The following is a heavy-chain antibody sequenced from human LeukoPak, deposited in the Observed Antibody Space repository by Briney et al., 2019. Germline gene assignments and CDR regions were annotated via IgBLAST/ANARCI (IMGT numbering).Heavy chain of an antibody. CDR3: ARDGSSSWYLGGDNWFDP. D-gene: IGHD6-13*01. CDR1: GGTFSSYA. Sequence: SVKVSCKASGGTFSSYAISWVRQAPGQGLEWMGGIIPIFGSANYAQKLQGRVTMTTDTSTSTAYMELRSLRSDDTAVYYCARDGSSSWYLGGDNWFDPWGQGTLVTVSS. CDR2: IIPIFGSA. J-gene: IGHJ5*02. V-gene: IGHV1-69*05.